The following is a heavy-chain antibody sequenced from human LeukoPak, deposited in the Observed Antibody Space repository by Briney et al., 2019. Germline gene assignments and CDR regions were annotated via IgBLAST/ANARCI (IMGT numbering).Heavy chain of an antibody. CDR1: GYTFTSYY. Sequence: ASVKVSCKASGYTFTSYYMHWVRQAPGQRLEWMGWINAGNGNTKYSQKFQGRVTITRDTSASTAYMELSSLRSEDTAVYYCARGYYSSGWLYYFDYWGQGTLVTVSS. V-gene: IGHV1-3*01. D-gene: IGHD6-19*01. J-gene: IGHJ4*02. CDR3: ARGYYSSGWLYYFDY. CDR2: INAGNGNT.